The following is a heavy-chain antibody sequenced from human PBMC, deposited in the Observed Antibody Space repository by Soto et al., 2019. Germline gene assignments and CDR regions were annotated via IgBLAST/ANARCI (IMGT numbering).Heavy chain of an antibody. Sequence: SETLSLTCTVSGGSVRSDSFYWSWIRQPPGKGLEWIAFIYHSGSTNYNPSLKSRVTISVDTSKNQFSLKLSSVTAADTAVYYCARRLVTAGVLWGQGTLVTVSS. J-gene: IGHJ4*02. CDR3: ARRLVTAGVL. V-gene: IGHV4-61*01. CDR2: IYHSGST. CDR1: GGSVRSDSFY. D-gene: IGHD5-18*01.